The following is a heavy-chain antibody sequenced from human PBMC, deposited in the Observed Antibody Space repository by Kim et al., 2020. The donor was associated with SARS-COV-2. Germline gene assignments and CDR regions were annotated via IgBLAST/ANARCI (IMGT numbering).Heavy chain of an antibody. J-gene: IGHJ6*01. CDR3: ARLAPPAGYNPQADYYYG. Sequence: SETLSLTCAVYGGSFSGYYWSWIRQPPGKGLEWIGEINHSGSTNYNPSLKSRVTISVDTSKNQFSLKLSSVTASDTAVYDCARLAPPAGYNPQADYYYG. CDR1: GGSFSGYY. D-gene: IGHD2-2*01. CDR2: INHSGST. V-gene: IGHV4-34*01.